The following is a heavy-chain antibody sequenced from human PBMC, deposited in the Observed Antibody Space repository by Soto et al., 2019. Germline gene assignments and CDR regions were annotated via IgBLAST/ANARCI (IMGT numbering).Heavy chain of an antibody. Sequence: GGSLRLSCAASGFTFSSYSMNWVRQAPGKGLEWVSSISSSSSYIYYADSVKGRFTISRDNAKNSLYLQMNSLRAEDTAVYYCARGFRHCSGGSCYFQSYYYYYYMDVWGKGTTVTVSS. J-gene: IGHJ6*03. CDR2: ISSSSSYI. V-gene: IGHV3-21*01. CDR1: GFTFSSYS. CDR3: ARGFRHCSGGSCYFQSYYYYYYMDV. D-gene: IGHD2-15*01.